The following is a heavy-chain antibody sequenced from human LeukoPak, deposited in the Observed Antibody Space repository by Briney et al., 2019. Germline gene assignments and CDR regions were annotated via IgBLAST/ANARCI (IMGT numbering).Heavy chain of an antibody. CDR1: GFTFSGYW. V-gene: IGHV3-7*01. J-gene: IGHJ5*01. D-gene: IGHD2-2*01. Sequence: QPGGSLRLSCAASGFTFSGYWMSWVRQAPGKGLEWVANIKQDGSEKYYVDSVRGRFTISRDNAKNSLYLQMNSLRAEDTAVYYCARSPRYRSSTSCYWFDYWGQGTLVTVSS. CDR2: IKQDGSEK. CDR3: ARSPRYRSSTSCYWFDY.